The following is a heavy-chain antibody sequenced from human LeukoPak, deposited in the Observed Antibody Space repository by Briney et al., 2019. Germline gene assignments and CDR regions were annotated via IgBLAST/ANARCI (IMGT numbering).Heavy chain of an antibody. CDR3: ARDRSGYSGYDFFDY. CDR1: GFTFDDYG. V-gene: IGHV3-48*03. J-gene: IGHJ4*02. CDR2: ISISGSTI. D-gene: IGHD5-12*01. Sequence: GGSLRLSCATSGFTFDDYGMNWVRQAPGKGLEWVSYISISGSTIYYADSVKGRFTISRDNAKNSLYLQMNSLRAEDTAVYYCARDRSGYSGYDFFDYWGQGALVTVSS.